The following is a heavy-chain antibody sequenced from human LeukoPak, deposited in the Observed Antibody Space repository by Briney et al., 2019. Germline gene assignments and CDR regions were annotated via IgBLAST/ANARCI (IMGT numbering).Heavy chain of an antibody. D-gene: IGHD6-19*01. CDR3: GTVSSSGWFFDC. CDR1: GGSISSYS. Sequence: SETLSLTCTVSGGSISSYSWTSIRQPAGKGLEWIGHISPTGSTNYNPSLKSRVTMSLDTSKNQFSLNLSSVIAADTAVYYCGTVSSSGWFFDCWGQGTLVTVSS. J-gene: IGHJ4*02. V-gene: IGHV4-4*07. CDR2: ISPTGST.